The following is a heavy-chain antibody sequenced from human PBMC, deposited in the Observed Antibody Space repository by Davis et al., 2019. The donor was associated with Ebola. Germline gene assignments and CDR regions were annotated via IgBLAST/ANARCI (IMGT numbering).Heavy chain of an antibody. CDR3: ARALENSAYPPGY. CDR2: ISYDGSNK. D-gene: IGHD3-22*01. V-gene: IGHV3-30*01. Sequence: GGSLRLSCAASGFTFSSYAMHWVRQAPGKGLEWVAVISYDGSNKYYADSVKGRFTISRDNSKNTLYLQINSLRVDDTAVYYCARALENSAYPPGYWGQGSLVTVSS. CDR1: GFTFSSYA. J-gene: IGHJ4*02.